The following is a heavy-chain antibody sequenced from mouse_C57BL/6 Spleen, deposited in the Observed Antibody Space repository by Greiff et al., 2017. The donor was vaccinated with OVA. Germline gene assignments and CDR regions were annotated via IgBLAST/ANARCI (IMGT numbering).Heavy chain of an antibody. Sequence: VQLQQSGPELVKPGASVKISCKASGYAFSSSWMNWVKQRPGKGLEWIGRIYPGDGDTNYNGKFKGKATLTADKSSSTAYMQLSSLTSEDSAVYFCARQLRLNYFDYWGQGTTLTVSS. V-gene: IGHV1-82*01. CDR3: ARQLRLNYFDY. CDR2: IYPGDGDT. J-gene: IGHJ2*01. CDR1: GYAFSSSW. D-gene: IGHD3-2*02.